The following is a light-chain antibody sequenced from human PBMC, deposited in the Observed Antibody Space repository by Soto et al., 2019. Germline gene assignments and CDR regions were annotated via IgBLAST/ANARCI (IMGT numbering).Light chain of an antibody. CDR3: QQYYNWPAYT. CDR1: ETVGTN. Sequence: IVMTQSPVTLSVSPGERVTLSCRASETVGTNLAWFQQKPGQTPRLLIFGASTRATGIPTRFTGSASETEFTLTIDSMQSDDLAVYYCQQYYNWPAYTFGQGTKLEI. V-gene: IGKV3-15*01. J-gene: IGKJ2*01. CDR2: GAS.